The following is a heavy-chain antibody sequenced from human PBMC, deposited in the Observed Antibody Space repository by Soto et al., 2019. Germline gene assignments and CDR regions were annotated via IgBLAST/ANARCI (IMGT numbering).Heavy chain of an antibody. CDR3: AKDLQRGMDV. V-gene: IGHV1-2*02. D-gene: IGHD1-1*01. CDR2: VHPNSGGT. Sequence: QVHLVQSGAEVKQPGASVKVSCKASGYTFSVYHMHWVRQAPGQGLEWMGWVHPNSGGTNYAQSFEGRVTMTRDTSTNTAYMELSRLTSDDTAVYYCAKDLQRGMDVWGQGTTVTVSS. CDR1: GYTFSVYH. J-gene: IGHJ6*02.